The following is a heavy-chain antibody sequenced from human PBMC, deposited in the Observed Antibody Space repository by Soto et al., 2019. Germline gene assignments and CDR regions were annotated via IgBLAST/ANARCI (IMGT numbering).Heavy chain of an antibody. CDR1: GYTFTGYY. V-gene: IGHV1-2*04. Sequence: GASVKVSCKASGYTFTGYYMHWVRQAPGQGLEWMGWINPNSGGTNYAQKFQGWVTMTRDTSISTAYMELSRLRSDDTAVYYCARNSYNWNGRNYGMDVWGQGTTVTVSS. CDR3: ARNSYNWNGRNYGMDV. CDR2: INPNSGGT. D-gene: IGHD1-1*01. J-gene: IGHJ6*02.